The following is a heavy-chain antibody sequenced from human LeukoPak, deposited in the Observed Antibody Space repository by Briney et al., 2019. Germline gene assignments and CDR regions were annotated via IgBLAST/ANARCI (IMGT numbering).Heavy chain of an antibody. D-gene: IGHD2-2*02. V-gene: IGHV3-7*03. J-gene: IGHJ3*02. CDR1: GFTFSSYW. CDR2: IKQDGSEK. Sequence: GGSLRLSCAASGFTFSSYWMSWVRQAPGKGLEWVANIKQDGSEKYYVDSVKGRFTISRDNAKNSLYLQMNSLRAEDTAVYYCAKDIVVVVPAAISSGAFDIWGQGTMVTVSS. CDR3: AKDIVVVVPAAISSGAFDI.